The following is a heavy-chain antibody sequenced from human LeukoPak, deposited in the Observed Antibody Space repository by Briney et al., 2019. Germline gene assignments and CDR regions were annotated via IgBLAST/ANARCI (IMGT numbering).Heavy chain of an antibody. Sequence: PGGSLRLSCAASGFTFSNAWMSWVRQAPGKGLEWVGRIKSKTDGCTTDYAAPVKGRFTISRDDSKNTLYLQMNSLKTEDTAVYYCTTAVWFGELLCDYWGQGTLVTVSS. J-gene: IGHJ4*02. V-gene: IGHV3-15*01. CDR1: GFTFSNAW. CDR2: IKSKTDGCTT. CDR3: TTAVWFGELLCDY. D-gene: IGHD3-10*01.